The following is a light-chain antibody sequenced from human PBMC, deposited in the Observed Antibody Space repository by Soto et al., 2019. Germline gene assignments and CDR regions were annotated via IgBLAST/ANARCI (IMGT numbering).Light chain of an antibody. J-gene: IGKJ1*01. V-gene: IGKV3-15*01. CDR1: QSININ. CDR3: QQSNFFPWT. CDR2: GAS. Sequence: EIGMTQSPATLSVSPGERATLSCRASQSININLAWYQQKPGQAPRLLIYGASTRATGRPARFSGSGSGPEFTLTISSLEPEDFATYSCQQSNFFPWTFGQGTKVDIK.